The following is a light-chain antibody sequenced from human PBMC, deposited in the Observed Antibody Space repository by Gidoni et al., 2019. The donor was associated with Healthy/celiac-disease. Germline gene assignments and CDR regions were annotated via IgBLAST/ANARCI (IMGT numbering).Light chain of an antibody. CDR3: QQYNSYSAT. J-gene: IGKJ1*01. CDR1: QSISSW. CDR2: AAS. V-gene: IGKV1-5*01. Sequence: DIQMTQSPSTLSASGGDRVTITCRASQSISSWLAWYQQKPGKAPKLLIYAASSLERGVPSRFSGSGSGTEFTLTISSLQPDDFATYSCQQYNSYSATFGQGTKVEIK.